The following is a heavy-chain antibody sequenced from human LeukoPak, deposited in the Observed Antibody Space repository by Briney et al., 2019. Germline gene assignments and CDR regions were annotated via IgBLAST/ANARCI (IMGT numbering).Heavy chain of an antibody. CDR2: INPSGGST. J-gene: IGHJ4*02. D-gene: IGHD3-22*01. CDR3: ARGDYYDSSGYLQFDY. Sequence: ASVKVSCKASGYTFTGYYMHWVRQAPGQGLEWMGIINPSGGSTSYAQKFQGRVTMTRDTSTSTVYMELSSLRSEDTAVYYCARGDYYDSSGYLQFDYWGQGTLVTVSS. CDR1: GYTFTGYY. V-gene: IGHV1-46*01.